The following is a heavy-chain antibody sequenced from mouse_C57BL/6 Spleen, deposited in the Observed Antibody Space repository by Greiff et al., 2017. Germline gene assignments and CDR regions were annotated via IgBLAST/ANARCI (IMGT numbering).Heavy chain of an antibody. Sequence: VQLQQPGAELVKPGASVKMSCKASGYTFTSYWITWVKQRPGQGLEWIGDIYPGSGSTNYNEKCKSKATLTVDTSSSTAYMQLSSLTSEDSAVYYCARMDYYYGYFVYWGQGTTLSVSS. V-gene: IGHV1-55*01. J-gene: IGHJ2*01. D-gene: IGHD1-1*01. CDR3: ARMDYYYGYFVY. CDR2: IYPGSGST. CDR1: GYTFTSYW.